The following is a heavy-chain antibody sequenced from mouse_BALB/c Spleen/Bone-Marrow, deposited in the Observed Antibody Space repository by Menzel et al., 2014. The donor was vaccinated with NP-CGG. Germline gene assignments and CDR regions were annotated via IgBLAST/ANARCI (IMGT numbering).Heavy chain of an antibody. Sequence: DVKLVESGGGLVQPGRSLKISCAASGFDFSGFWMGWVRLAPGKGLEWIGEISPDSSTINYTPSLKDRFIISRDNAKNTLYLQMSKVRSEDTALYYCARLGYYGGFAYWGQGTLVTVSA. J-gene: IGHJ3*01. V-gene: IGHV4-1*02. CDR3: ARLGYYGGFAY. CDR2: ISPDSSTI. D-gene: IGHD2-3*01. CDR1: GFDFSGFW.